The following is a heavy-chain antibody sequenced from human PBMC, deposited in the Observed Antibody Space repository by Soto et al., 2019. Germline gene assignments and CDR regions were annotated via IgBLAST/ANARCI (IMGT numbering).Heavy chain of an antibody. CDR1: GGTFSSYI. Sequence: QVQLVQSGAEVKKPGSSVKVSCKASGGTFSSYIISWVRQAPGQGLEWMGRIIPILGIANYAQKFQGRVTITADKSTSTAYMELSSLRSEDTAAYYCANKDYDSSEYYYYGMDVWGQGTTVTVSS. J-gene: IGHJ6*02. CDR3: ANKDYDSSEYYYYGMDV. CDR2: IIPILGIA. V-gene: IGHV1-69*02. D-gene: IGHD3-22*01.